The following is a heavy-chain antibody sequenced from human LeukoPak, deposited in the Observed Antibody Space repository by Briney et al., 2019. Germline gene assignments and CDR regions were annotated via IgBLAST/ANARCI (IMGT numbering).Heavy chain of an antibody. CDR2: INPNSGGT. Sequence: ALVKVSCKASGYAFTGYYMHWVRQAPGQGLEWMGWINPNSGGTNYAQKFQGRVTMTRDTSISTAYMELSRLRSDDTAVYYCARELGGSGSYSIDYWGQGTLVTVSS. CDR1: GYAFTGYY. D-gene: IGHD3-10*01. J-gene: IGHJ4*02. V-gene: IGHV1-2*02. CDR3: ARELGGSGSYSIDY.